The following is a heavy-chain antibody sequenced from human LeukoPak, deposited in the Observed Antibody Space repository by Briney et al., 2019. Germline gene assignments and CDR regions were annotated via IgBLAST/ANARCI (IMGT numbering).Heavy chain of an antibody. CDR1: GGSFSGYY. CDR2: INHSGST. Sequence: SETLSLTCAVYGGSFSGYYWSWIRQPPGKGLEWIGEINHSGSTNYNPSLKSRVTISVDTSKNQFSLKLSSVTAADTAVYYCARGLRYFDWLLDAFDIWGQGTMVTVSS. V-gene: IGHV4-34*01. J-gene: IGHJ3*02. D-gene: IGHD3-9*01. CDR3: ARGLRYFDWLLDAFDI.